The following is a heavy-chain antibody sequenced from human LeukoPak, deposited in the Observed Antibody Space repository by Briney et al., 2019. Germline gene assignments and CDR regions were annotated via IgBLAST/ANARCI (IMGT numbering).Heavy chain of an antibody. CDR3: ARGLKYSSSWSNWFDP. D-gene: IGHD6-13*01. Sequence: GASVKVSCKASGYTFTGYYMHWVRHAPGQGLEWMGWINPNSGGTNYAQKFQGRVTMTRDTSISTAYMELSRLRSDDTAVYYCARGLKYSSSWSNWFDPWGQGTLVTVSS. CDR1: GYTFTGYY. V-gene: IGHV1-2*02. J-gene: IGHJ5*02. CDR2: INPNSGGT.